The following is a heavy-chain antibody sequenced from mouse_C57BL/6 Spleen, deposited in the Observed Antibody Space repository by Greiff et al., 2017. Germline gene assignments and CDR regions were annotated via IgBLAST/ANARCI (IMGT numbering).Heavy chain of an antibody. CDR2: IYPGNSDT. CDR3: TPSYYSNYGDAMDY. J-gene: IGHJ4*01. D-gene: IGHD2-5*01. CDR1: GYTFTSYW. Sequence: SGTVLARPGASVKMSCKTSGYTFTSYWMHWVKQRPGQGLEWIGAIYPGNSDTSYNQKFKGKAKLTAVTSASTAYMELSSLTNEDSAVYYCTPSYYSNYGDAMDYWGQGTSVTVSS. V-gene: IGHV1-5*01.